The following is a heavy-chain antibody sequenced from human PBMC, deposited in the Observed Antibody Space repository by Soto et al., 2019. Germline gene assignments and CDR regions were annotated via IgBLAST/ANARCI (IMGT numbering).Heavy chain of an antibody. J-gene: IGHJ6*02. D-gene: IGHD2-2*01. Sequence: QVQLVQSGAEVKKPGSSVKVSCKASGGTFSSYTISWVRQAPGQGLEWMGRIIPILGIANYAQKFQGRVTFTVDKSTSTAYMEFSSLRSEVTAVYYCVTVLAAMPGGEVYYYYGMDVWGQGTTVTVSS. V-gene: IGHV1-69*02. CDR1: GGTFSSYT. CDR3: VTVLAAMPGGEVYYYYGMDV. CDR2: IIPILGIA.